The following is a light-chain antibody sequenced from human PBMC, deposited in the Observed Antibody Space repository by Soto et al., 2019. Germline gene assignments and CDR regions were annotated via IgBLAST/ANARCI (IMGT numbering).Light chain of an antibody. CDR1: QSVLHSTDNKNY. J-gene: IGKJ5*01. Sequence: DIVMTQSPDSLSVSLGERATINCKSSQSVLHSTDNKNYLAWYQQKPGQPPNLLISWASTRESGVPDRFSGSGSGTDFNITINSLQAEDVAVYYCQQFYFFPITFGQGTRLEIK. CDR3: QQFYFFPIT. V-gene: IGKV4-1*01. CDR2: WAS.